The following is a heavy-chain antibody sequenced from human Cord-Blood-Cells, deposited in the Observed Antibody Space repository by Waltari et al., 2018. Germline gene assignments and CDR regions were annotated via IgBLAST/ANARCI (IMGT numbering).Heavy chain of an antibody. D-gene: IGHD2-2*01. J-gene: IGHJ6*02. CDR2: INHRGNT. Sequence: QVQLQQWGAGLLKPSETLSLTCAVYGGSFSGYYWSWIRQPPGKGLEWIGEINHRGNTNYNPSRKSRVTISVDASKNQFSLKLSSVTAADAAVYYCARWHCSSTSCSPDYYGMDVWGQGTTVTVSS. CDR3: ARWHCSSTSCSPDYYGMDV. CDR1: GGSFSGYY. V-gene: IGHV4-34*01.